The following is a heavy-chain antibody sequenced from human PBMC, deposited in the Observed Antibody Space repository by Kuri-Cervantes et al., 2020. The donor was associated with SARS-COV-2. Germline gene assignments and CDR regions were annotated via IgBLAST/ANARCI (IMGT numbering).Heavy chain of an antibody. CDR1: GGSISSGGYS. V-gene: IGHV4-30-2*03. J-gene: IGHJ4*02. CDR2: IYHSGST. Sequence: LRLSCAVSGGSISSGGYSWSWIRQPPGKGLEWIGYIYHSGSTYYNPSLKSRVTISVDTSKNQFSLKLSSVTAADTAVYYCARHAVGFDYWGQGTLVTVSS. D-gene: IGHD6-19*01. CDR3: ARHAVGFDY.